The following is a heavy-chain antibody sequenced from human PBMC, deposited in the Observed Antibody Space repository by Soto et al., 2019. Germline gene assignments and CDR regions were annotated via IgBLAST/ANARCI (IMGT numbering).Heavy chain of an antibody. D-gene: IGHD3-22*01. CDR3: ARDFSMVVVAPGY. Sequence: PGGSLRLSCSASGFTFSSYAMHWVRQAPGKGLEYVSAISSNGGSTYYADSVKGRFTISRDNSKNTLYLQMTSLTSEDTAVYYCARDFSMVVVAPGYWGQGTLVTVSS. CDR2: ISSNGGST. J-gene: IGHJ4*02. V-gene: IGHV3-64*04. CDR1: GFTFSSYA.